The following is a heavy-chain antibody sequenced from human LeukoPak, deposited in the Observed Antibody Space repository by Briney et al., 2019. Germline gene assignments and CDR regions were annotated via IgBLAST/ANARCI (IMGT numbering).Heavy chain of an antibody. Sequence: SQTLSLTCAISGDSVSSNRVTWNWIRQSPSRGLEWLGRTYYRSKWSNDYSESVKSRIIISPDTSKSQFSLQLKSVTPEDTAVYYCARVSGGVFEDWGQGTLVTVSS. J-gene: IGHJ4*02. V-gene: IGHV6-1*01. D-gene: IGHD2-8*01. CDR3: ARVSGGVFED. CDR1: GDSVSSNRVT. CDR2: TYYRSKWSN.